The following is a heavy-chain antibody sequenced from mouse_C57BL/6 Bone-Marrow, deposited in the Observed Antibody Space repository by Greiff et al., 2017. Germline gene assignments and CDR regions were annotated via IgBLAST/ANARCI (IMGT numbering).Heavy chain of an antibody. V-gene: IGHV1-69*01. Sequence: VQLQQPGAELVMPGASVKLSCKASGYTFTSYWMHWVKQRPGQGLEWIGEIDPSDSYTNYNQKFKGKSTLTVDKSSSTAYMQLSSLTSEDSAVYYCARLTTVEAWFAYWGQGTLVTVSA. D-gene: IGHD1-1*01. J-gene: IGHJ3*01. CDR1: GYTFTSYW. CDR3: ARLTTVEAWFAY. CDR2: IDPSDSYT.